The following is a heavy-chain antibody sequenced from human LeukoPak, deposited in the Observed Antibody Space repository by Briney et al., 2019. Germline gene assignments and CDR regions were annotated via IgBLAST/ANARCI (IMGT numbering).Heavy chain of an antibody. D-gene: IGHD6-19*01. V-gene: IGHV1-18*01. J-gene: IGHJ4*02. CDR1: GYTFTSYG. Sequence: ASVKVSCKASGYTFTSYGISWVRQAPGQGLEWMGWISAYNGNTNYAQKLQGRVTMTTDTSTSTAYMELRSLRSDDTAVYYCARDMLVASSGWYTGIDYCGQGTLVTGSS. CDR2: ISAYNGNT. CDR3: ARDMLVASSGWYTGIDY.